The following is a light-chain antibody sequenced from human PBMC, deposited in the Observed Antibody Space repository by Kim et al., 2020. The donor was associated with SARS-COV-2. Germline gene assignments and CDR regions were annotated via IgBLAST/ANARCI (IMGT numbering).Light chain of an antibody. Sequence: PGERVTLSCRASQSVSSSYLTWYQQKPGQAPRLLIYGASTRATGIPARFSGSGSGTDFTLTISSLQPEDFAVYYCQQDYNLITFGQGTRLVI. J-gene: IGKJ5*01. V-gene: IGKV3D-7*01. CDR2: GAS. CDR1: QSVSSSY. CDR3: QQDYNLIT.